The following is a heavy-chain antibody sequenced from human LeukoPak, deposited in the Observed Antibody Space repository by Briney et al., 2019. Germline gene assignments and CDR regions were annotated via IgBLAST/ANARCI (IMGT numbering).Heavy chain of an antibody. V-gene: IGHV4-39*01. J-gene: IGHJ4*02. D-gene: IGHD6-19*01. Sequence: SETLSLTCTVSGVSTTNGIYYWAWIRQPPGKGLEWIGSVHNVGSTYYNLSLRNRVTMSIDTSKNQFSLRLNSVTAADTAVYYCARHAEYNSGWHFYLDHWGQGILVTVSS. CDR2: VHNVGST. CDR3: ARHAEYNSGWHFYLDH. CDR1: GVSTTNGIYY.